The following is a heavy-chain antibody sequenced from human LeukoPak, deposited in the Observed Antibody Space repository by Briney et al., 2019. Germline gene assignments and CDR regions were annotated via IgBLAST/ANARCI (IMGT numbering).Heavy chain of an antibody. CDR2: INQRGST. CDR1: DVSFRGYY. Sequence: PGTLSLTCAVFDVSFRGYYWGGTRQPPGKGREGIEEINQRGSTNYNPSPKRRVTISTDTYKNQFSLKLSSVTAADTAVYYCARGGSVLSRYQLRFPTGGYFQHWGQGTLGTVSS. D-gene: IGHD2-2*01. CDR3: ARGGSVLSRYQLRFPTGGYFQH. J-gene: IGHJ1*01. V-gene: IGHV4-34*01.